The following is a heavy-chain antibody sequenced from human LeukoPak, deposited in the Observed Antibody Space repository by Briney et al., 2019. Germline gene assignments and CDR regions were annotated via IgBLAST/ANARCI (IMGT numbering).Heavy chain of an antibody. J-gene: IGHJ4*02. CDR2: IYYSGST. CDR1: GGSISSGGYY. D-gene: IGHD3-22*01. CDR3: ARGIDDSSGYYLNYFDY. Sequence: SQTLSLTCTVSGGSISSGGYYWSWIRQHPGKGLEWMGYIYYSGSTYYNPSLKSRVTISVDTSKNQFSLKLSSVTAADTAVYYCARGIDDSSGYYLNYFDYWGQGTLVTVSS. V-gene: IGHV4-31*03.